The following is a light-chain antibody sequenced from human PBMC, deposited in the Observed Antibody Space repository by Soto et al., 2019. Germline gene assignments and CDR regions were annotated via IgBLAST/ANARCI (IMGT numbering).Light chain of an antibody. V-gene: IGKV1-8*01. Sequence: AIRMTQSPPSFSASTGDRVTITCRASQSIGPYLAWYQQRPGKAPNLLIYSASILQSGVPSRFSGSGSGTDFTLTITALQSEDCATYYCQQYHAYPPTFGQGTNVGIK. CDR2: SAS. CDR1: QSIGPY. CDR3: QQYHAYPPT. J-gene: IGKJ1*01.